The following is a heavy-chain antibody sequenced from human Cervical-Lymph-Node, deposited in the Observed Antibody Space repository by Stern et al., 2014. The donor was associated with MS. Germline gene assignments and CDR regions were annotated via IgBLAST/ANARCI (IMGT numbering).Heavy chain of an antibody. V-gene: IGHV4-61*02. CDR3: ARGGYYASSGSFDY. CDR1: SDSLSTDNNY. D-gene: IGHD3-22*01. J-gene: IGHJ4*02. Sequence: QVQLQESGPGLVKPSQTLSLTCTVSSDSLSTDNNYWSWIRQPAGKGLEWIGRISSSGRSNYTPSLRCRVTISVDTSKTQSPLKLPSVTAADTAVYYCARGGYYASSGSFDYWGQGTLVTVS. CDR2: ISSSGRS.